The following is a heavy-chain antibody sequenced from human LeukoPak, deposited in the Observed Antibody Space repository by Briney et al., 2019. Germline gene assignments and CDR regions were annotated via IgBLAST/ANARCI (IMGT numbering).Heavy chain of an antibody. CDR1: GTSLTTYF. D-gene: IGHD6-19*01. CDR2: IYSSGST. V-gene: IGHV4-4*07. CDR3: ARDLVGSGRPFDY. Sequence: SETLSLTCTVSGTSLTTYFWSWIRQPAGKGLEWIGRIYSSGSTNYNPSLKSRVTMSVDTSKNQFSLKVNSVTAADTAVYYCARDLVGSGRPFDYWGQGILVTVSS. J-gene: IGHJ4*02.